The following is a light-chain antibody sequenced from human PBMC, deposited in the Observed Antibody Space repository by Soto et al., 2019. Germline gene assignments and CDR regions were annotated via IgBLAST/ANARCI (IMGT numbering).Light chain of an antibody. CDR1: QSISSY. Sequence: DIQVTQSPSSLSASVGDRVTISCRASQSISSYLNWYQQTPGKAPKLLIYAASNLQSGVPSRFSGSGSGTDFTLTISSLQPEDFATYYCQRSYSTPQIFGPGTKVDIK. V-gene: IGKV1-39*01. J-gene: IGKJ3*01. CDR3: QRSYSTPQI. CDR2: AAS.